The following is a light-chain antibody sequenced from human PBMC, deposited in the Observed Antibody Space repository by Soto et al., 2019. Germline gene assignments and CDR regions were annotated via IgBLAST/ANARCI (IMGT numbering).Light chain of an antibody. Sequence: EIVLTQSPGTLSLSPGERATLSCRSSQSVSSNYLAWYQQKPDQAPRLVIYDVSGRATGIPDRFSGSGSGTDFTLTISRLEHEDVAVYYCQQYGSSPTFGQGTKVEIK. CDR3: QQYGSSPT. CDR2: DVS. CDR1: QSVSSNY. J-gene: IGKJ1*01. V-gene: IGKV3-20*01.